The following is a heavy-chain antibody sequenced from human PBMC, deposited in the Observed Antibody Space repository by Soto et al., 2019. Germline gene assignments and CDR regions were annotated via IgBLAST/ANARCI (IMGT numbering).Heavy chain of an antibody. J-gene: IGHJ4*01. CDR3: ASIWFGDFDY. Sequence: QVQLQESGPGLVKPSQTLSLTCTVSGGSISSADYYWSWIRQPPGKGLEWIGYFHSSGATYKDPSLKSRVTISVDTSKNQISLKLDSVTAEDTAVYYCASIWFGDFDYWGHGTLVTVSS. CDR2: FHSSGAT. V-gene: IGHV4-30-4*01. CDR1: GGSISSADYY. D-gene: IGHD3-10*01.